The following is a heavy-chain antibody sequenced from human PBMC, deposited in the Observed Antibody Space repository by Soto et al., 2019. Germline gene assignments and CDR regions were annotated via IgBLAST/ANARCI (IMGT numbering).Heavy chain of an antibody. CDR1: GGSISSYY. CDR2: IYYSGST. D-gene: IGHD3-3*01. V-gene: IGHV4-59*01. Sequence: SETLSLTCTVSGGSISSYYWSWIRQPPGKGLEWIGYIYYSGSTNYNPSLKSRVTISVDTSKNQFSLKLSSVTAADTAVYYCARVTRTYSDFWSGYYTGPFDYWGQGTLVTVSS. CDR3: ARVTRTYSDFWSGYYTGPFDY. J-gene: IGHJ4*02.